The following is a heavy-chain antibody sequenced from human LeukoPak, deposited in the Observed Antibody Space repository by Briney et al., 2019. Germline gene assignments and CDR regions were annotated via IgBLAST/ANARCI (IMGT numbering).Heavy chain of an antibody. CDR3: AKAYTYGSGSYYMARSPDY. CDR2: ISGSGGST. Sequence: PGGSLRLSCAASGFTFNNYAMSWVRQAPGQGLEWVSAISGSGGSTYYADSVKGRFTISRDNSKNTLYLQMNSLRAEDTAVYYCAKAYTYGSGSYYMARSPDYWGQGTLVTVSS. V-gene: IGHV3-23*01. CDR1: GFTFNNYA. D-gene: IGHD3-10*01. J-gene: IGHJ4*02.